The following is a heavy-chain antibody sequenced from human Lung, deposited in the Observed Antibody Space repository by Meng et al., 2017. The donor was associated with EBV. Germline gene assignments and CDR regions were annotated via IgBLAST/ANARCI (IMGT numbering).Heavy chain of an antibody. CDR3: ATGVADFEY. Sequence: GAGCKKPRAPVKVSSKASGYTFTSYDINGVRQGTGQGLEWMGWMNPNRGTTGYAQKFQGRVTMTRNISKSTAYMDLSSLRSEDTAVYYCATGVADFEYWGQGTLVTVSS. D-gene: IGHD6-19*01. CDR1: GYTFTSYD. CDR2: MNPNRGTT. V-gene: IGHV1-8*01. J-gene: IGHJ4*02.